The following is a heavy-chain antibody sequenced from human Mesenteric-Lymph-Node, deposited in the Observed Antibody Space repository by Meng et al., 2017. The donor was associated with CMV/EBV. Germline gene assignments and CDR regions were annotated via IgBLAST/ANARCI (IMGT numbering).Heavy chain of an antibody. CDR2: MSRSGSAI. CDR1: GFSFSDYY. V-gene: IGHV3-11*01. D-gene: IGHD6-13*01. J-gene: IGHJ4*02. CDR3: ATMYSVTWFYFDY. Sequence: GESLKISCAASGFSFSDYYMSWIRQAPGKGLEWVSYMSRSGSAIYYADSVKGRFTISRDNAKNSLYLQMNSLRAEDTAVYYCATMYSVTWFYFDYWGQGTLVTVSS.